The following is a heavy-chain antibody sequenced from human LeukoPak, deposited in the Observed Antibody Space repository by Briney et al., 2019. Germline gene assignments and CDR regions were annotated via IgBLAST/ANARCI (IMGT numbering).Heavy chain of an antibody. CDR3: ARAVYYYGSGSVYYYYGMDV. CDR1: GYTFTSHG. V-gene: IGHV1-18*01. CDR2: ISAYNGNT. J-gene: IGHJ6*02. D-gene: IGHD3-10*01. Sequence: ASVKVSCKASGYTFTSHGISWVRQAPGQGLEWMGWISAYNGNTNYAQKLQGRVTMTTDTSTSTAYMELRSLRSDDTAVYYCARAVYYYGSGSVYYYYGMDVWGQGTTVTVSS.